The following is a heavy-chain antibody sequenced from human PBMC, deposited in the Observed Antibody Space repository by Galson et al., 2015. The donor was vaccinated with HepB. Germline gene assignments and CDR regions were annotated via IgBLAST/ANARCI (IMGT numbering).Heavy chain of an antibody. CDR3: ASYCSSTSCYDHYYYYGMDV. J-gene: IGHJ6*02. CDR1: GGSISSSNW. V-gene: IGHV4-4*02. D-gene: IGHD2-2*01. Sequence: SETLSLTCAVSGGSISSSNWWSWVRQPPGKGLEWIGEIYHSGSTNYNPSLKSRVTISVDKSKNQFSLKLSSVTAADTAVYYCASYCSSTSCYDHYYYYGMDVWGQGTTVTVSS. CDR2: IYHSGST.